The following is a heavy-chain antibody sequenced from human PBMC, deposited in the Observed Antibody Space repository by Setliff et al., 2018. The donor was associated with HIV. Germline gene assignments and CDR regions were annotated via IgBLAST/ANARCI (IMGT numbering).Heavy chain of an antibody. J-gene: IGHJ6*02. Sequence: GASVKVSCKASGNTFSSYGITWVRQAPGQGLEWVGGIIPILETTNSAQRFQGRVTISADESTSTAYMELSSLTSEDTAMYFMITMLGGYYYYHMDVWGQGTTVTVS. CDR3: ITMLGGYYYYHMDV. V-gene: IGHV1-69*13. CDR2: IIPILETT. CDR1: GNTFSSYG. D-gene: IGHD3-10*02.